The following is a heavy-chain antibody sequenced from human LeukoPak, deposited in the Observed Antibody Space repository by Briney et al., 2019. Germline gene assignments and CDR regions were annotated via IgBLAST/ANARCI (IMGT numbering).Heavy chain of an antibody. CDR2: TYYRSKWYN. Sequence: SQTLSLTCAISGDSVSSHSAAWSWIRQSPSRGLEWLGMTYYRSKWYNDYAVSVKSRITINPDTSKNQFSLHLNSVTPEDTAVYYCGRGIADSSGYYYVDYWGQGTLVTVSS. V-gene: IGHV6-1*01. J-gene: IGHJ4*02. CDR3: GRGIADSSGYYYVDY. D-gene: IGHD3-22*01. CDR1: GDSVSSHSAA.